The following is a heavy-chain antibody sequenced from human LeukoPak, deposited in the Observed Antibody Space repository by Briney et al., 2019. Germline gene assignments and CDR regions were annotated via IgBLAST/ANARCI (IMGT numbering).Heavy chain of an antibody. CDR3: ARDQWGYYYDSSGYYSVDAFDI. Sequence: GASVKVSCKASGYTFTSYGISWVRQAPGQGLEWMGWINAYNGNTNYAQKLQGRVTMTTDTSTSTAYMELRSLRSDDTAVYYCARDQWGYYYDSSGYYSVDAFDIWGQGTMVTVSS. CDR2: INAYNGNT. CDR1: GYTFTSYG. D-gene: IGHD3-22*01. V-gene: IGHV1-18*01. J-gene: IGHJ3*02.